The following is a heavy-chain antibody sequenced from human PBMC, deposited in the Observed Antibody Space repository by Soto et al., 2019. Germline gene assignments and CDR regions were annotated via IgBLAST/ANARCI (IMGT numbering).Heavy chain of an antibody. CDR1: GFTFGDYA. D-gene: IGHD3-3*01. CDR2: IRSKAYGGTT. J-gene: IGHJ6*03. Sequence: GGSLRLSCTASGFTFGDYAMSWVRQAPGKGLEWVGFIRSKAYGGTTEYAASVKGRFTIARDDSKSIAYLQMNSLKTENIDVYYGTREGEYEDCWTGSPYYYYYYMDVWGKGTTVTVSS. CDR3: TREGEYEDCWTGSPYYYYYYMDV. V-gene: IGHV3-49*04.